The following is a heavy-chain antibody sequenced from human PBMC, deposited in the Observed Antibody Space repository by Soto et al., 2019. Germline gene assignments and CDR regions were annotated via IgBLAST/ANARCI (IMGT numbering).Heavy chain of an antibody. D-gene: IGHD3-22*01. CDR3: AREHESYYDSSGYFDY. Sequence: ASVKVSCKASGYTLTGYYMHWVRQAPGQGLEWMGWINPNSGGTNYAQKFQGRVTMTRDTSISTAYMELSRLRSDDTAVYYCAREHESYYDSSGYFDYWGQGTLVTVSS. CDR2: INPNSGGT. J-gene: IGHJ4*02. V-gene: IGHV1-2*02. CDR1: GYTLTGYY.